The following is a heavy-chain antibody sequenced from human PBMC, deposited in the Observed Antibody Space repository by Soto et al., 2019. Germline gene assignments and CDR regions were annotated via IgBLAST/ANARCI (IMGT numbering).Heavy chain of an antibody. J-gene: IGHJ6*02. CDR2: ITASSNYI. Sequence: PGGSLRLSCAASGFTFSSYTMNWVRQTPEKGLEWVSSITASSNYIHYAESVKGRFTISRDNAKNSLYLQMQTLRAEDTAVYFCARDVGTQMDFWSTSGMDAWGQGTTVTVSS. CDR3: ARDVGTQMDFWSTSGMDA. D-gene: IGHD3-3*01. V-gene: IGHV3-21*01. CDR1: GFTFSSYT.